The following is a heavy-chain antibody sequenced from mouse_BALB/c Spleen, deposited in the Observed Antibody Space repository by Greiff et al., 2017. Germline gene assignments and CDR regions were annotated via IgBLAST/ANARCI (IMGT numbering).Heavy chain of an antibody. D-gene: IGHD2-14*01. CDR1: GYSITSDYA. Sequence: EVQLQQSGPGLVKPSQSLSLTCTVTGYSITSDYAWNWIRQFPGNKLEWMGYISYSGSTSYNPSLKSRISITRDTSKNQFFLQLNSVTTEDTATYYCARWRHRYDEGSYAMDYWGQGTSVTVSS. J-gene: IGHJ4*01. V-gene: IGHV3-2*02. CDR2: ISYSGST. CDR3: ARWRHRYDEGSYAMDY.